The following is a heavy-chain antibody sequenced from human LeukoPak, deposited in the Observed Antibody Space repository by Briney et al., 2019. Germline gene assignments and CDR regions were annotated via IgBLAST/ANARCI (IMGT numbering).Heavy chain of an antibody. CDR2: MRPNNGDT. V-gene: IGHV1-8*01. Sequence: ASVKVSCKASGYTFGSYDVNWVRQAAGQGLEWIGWMRPNNGDTGYAQKFQDRVTMTRDTSINTAYMELRSLTSEDTAVYYCARGPPESTSSDSWGQGTLVTISS. J-gene: IGHJ4*02. D-gene: IGHD2-2*01. CDR3: ARGPPESTSSDS. CDR1: GYTFGSYD.